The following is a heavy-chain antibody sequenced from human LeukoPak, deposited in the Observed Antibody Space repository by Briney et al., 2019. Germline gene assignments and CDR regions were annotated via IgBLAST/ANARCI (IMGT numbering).Heavy chain of an antibody. D-gene: IGHD1-26*01. Sequence: PGGSLRLSCTASGITVNSNYMYWGRKGPGKGLDWVSVIFTADDTYYADSVKGRFTISRDNSKNTLYLQMNSLRAEDTAIYYCVRGDNTSLAFDIWGRGTMVTVSS. J-gene: IGHJ3*02. CDR3: VRGDNTSLAFDI. CDR2: IFTADDT. CDR1: GITVNSNY. V-gene: IGHV3-53*01.